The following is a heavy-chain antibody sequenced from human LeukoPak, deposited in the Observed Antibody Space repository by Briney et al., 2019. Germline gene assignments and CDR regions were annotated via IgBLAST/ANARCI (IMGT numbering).Heavy chain of an antibody. CDR1: GFTFSTYA. V-gene: IGHV3-23*01. D-gene: IGHD4-17*01. CDR2: ISGSGDST. CDR3: TRLGRTTVTTKIDY. J-gene: IGHJ4*02. Sequence: GGSLRLSCAASGFTFSTYAMSWVRQAPGKGLEWVSGISGSGDSTYYADSVKGRFTISRDNSKNTLYLQMNSLRAEDTALYYCTRLGRTTVTTKIDYWGQGTLVTVSS.